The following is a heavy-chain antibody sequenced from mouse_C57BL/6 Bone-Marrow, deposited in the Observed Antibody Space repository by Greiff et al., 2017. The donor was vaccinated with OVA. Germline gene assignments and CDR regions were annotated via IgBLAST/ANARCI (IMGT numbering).Heavy chain of an antibody. D-gene: IGHD2-4*01. V-gene: IGHV2-9-1*01. Sequence: QVQLQQSGPGLVAPSQSLSITCTVSGFSLTSYAISWVRQPPGKGLEWLGVIWTGGGTNYNSALKSRLSISKDNSKSQVFLKMNSLQTDDTARYYCARRLGDYDGDAMDYWGQGTSVTVSS. CDR2: IWTGGGT. J-gene: IGHJ4*01. CDR1: GFSLTSYA. CDR3: ARRLGDYDGDAMDY.